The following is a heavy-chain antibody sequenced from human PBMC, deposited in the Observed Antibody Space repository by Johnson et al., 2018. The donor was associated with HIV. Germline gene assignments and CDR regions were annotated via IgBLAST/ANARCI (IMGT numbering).Heavy chain of an antibody. Sequence: QVQLVESGGGVVKPGGSLRLSCAASGFTFSSYGMHWVRQAPGKGLEWVAFIRYDGSNKYYADSVKGRFTISRDNSKNTLYLQMNSLRAEDTALYYCARDIREEYSSSSSAFDIWGQGTMVTVSS. CDR2: IRYDGSNK. J-gene: IGHJ3*02. CDR1: GFTFSSYG. D-gene: IGHD6-6*01. V-gene: IGHV3-30*02. CDR3: ARDIREEYSSSSSAFDI.